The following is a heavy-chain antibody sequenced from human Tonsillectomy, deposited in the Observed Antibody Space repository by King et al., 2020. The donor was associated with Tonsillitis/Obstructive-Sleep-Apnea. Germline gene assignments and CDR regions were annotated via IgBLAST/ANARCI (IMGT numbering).Heavy chain of an antibody. J-gene: IGHJ6*02. CDR3: ARAKGGVIVVVNGMDV. V-gene: IGHV3-30*04. Sequence: VQLVESGGGVVQPGRSLRLSCAASGFTFSSYAMHWVRQAPGKGLEWGAVISYDGSNKYYADSVKGRFTISRDNSKNTLYLQMNSLRAEDTAVYYCARAKGGVIVVVNGMDVWGPGTTVTVSS. CDR1: GFTFSSYA. D-gene: IGHD2-15*01. CDR2: ISYDGSNK.